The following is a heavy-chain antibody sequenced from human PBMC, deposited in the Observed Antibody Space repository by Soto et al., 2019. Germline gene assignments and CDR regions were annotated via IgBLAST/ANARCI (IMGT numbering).Heavy chain of an antibody. CDR1: GITLSNAW. J-gene: IGHJ4*02. CDR2: IKSETDGGAT. CDR3: TTDRRITMAQFDY. D-gene: IGHD3-10*01. Sequence: EVQLVESGGGLVEPGGSLRLSCAASGITLSNAWMSWVRQAPGKGLEWVGRIKSETDGGATDYAAPVKGRFTISRDDSKNTLYLQMNSLTTEDTAVYYCTTDRRITMAQFDYWGRGTLVTVSS. V-gene: IGHV3-15*01.